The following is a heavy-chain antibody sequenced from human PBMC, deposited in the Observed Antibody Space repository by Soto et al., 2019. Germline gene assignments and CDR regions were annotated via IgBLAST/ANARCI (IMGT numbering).Heavy chain of an antibody. D-gene: IGHD3-10*01. V-gene: IGHV3-23*01. J-gene: IGHJ6*02. Sequence: GGSLRLSCAASGFTFSSYAMSWVRQAPGKGLEWVSASSGSGGSTYYADSVKGRFTISRDNSKNTLYLQMNSLRAEDAAVYYCAKGWVRGTALHYYGMDVWGQGTTVTVSS. CDR2: SSGSGGST. CDR3: AKGWVRGTALHYYGMDV. CDR1: GFTFSSYA.